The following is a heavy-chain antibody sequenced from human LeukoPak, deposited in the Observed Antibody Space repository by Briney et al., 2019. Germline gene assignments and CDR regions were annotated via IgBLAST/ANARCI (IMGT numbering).Heavy chain of an antibody. V-gene: IGHV3-53*01. CDR1: GFTVRSNY. Sequence: PGGSLRLSCAASGFTVRSNYMSWVRQAPGKGLGWGSVIYSGGSTYYADSVKGRFTISTDNSKNTLYLQMNSLRAEDTAVYYCARHCGGDCYHFDYWGQGTLVTVSS. CDR3: ARHCGGDCYHFDY. D-gene: IGHD2-21*02. CDR2: IYSGGST. J-gene: IGHJ4*02.